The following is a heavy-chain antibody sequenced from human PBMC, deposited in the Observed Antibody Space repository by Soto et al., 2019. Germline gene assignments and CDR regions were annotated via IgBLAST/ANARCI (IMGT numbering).Heavy chain of an antibody. D-gene: IGHD1-26*01. CDR3: ARDLRVGATTSGFDY. J-gene: IGHJ4*02. CDR2: ISYDGSNK. V-gene: IGHV3-30-3*01. Sequence: GGSLRLSCAASGFTFSSYAMHWVRQAPGKGLEWVAVISYDGSNKYYADSVKGQFTISRDNSKNTLYLQMNSLRAEDTAVYYCARDLRVGATTSGFDYWGQGTLVTVSS. CDR1: GFTFSSYA.